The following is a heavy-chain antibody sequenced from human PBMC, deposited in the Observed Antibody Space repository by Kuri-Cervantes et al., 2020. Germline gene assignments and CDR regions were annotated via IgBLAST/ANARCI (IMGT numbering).Heavy chain of an antibody. CDR2: INWNGDST. J-gene: IGHJ3*02. CDR3: ARDQGSSGYYFFHAFDI. D-gene: IGHD3-22*01. CDR1: GFPFDDYG. V-gene: IGHV3-20*04. Sequence: GESLKISCAASGFPFDDYGMSWVRQSPGKGLEWVSGINWNGDSTRYADSVKGRFTISRDNAKNSLHLQMNSLRVEDTALYYCARDQGSSGYYFFHAFDIWGQGTMVTVSS.